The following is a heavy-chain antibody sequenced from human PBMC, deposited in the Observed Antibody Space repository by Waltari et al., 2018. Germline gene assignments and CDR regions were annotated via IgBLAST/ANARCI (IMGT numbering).Heavy chain of an antibody. CDR2: IYHSGST. V-gene: IGHV4-38-2*01. Sequence: QVQLQESGPGLVKPSETLSLTCAVSGYSISSGYYWGWIRQPPGKGLEWIGSIYHSGSTYSNPSLKSRVTISVDTSKNQFSLKLSSVTAADTAVYYCASCDFWSGYLDYWGQGTLVTVSS. J-gene: IGHJ4*02. D-gene: IGHD3-3*01. CDR1: GYSISSGYY. CDR3: ASCDFWSGYLDY.